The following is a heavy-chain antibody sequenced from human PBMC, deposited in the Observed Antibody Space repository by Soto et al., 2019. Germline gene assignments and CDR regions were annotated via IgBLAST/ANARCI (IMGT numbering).Heavy chain of an antibody. Sequence: ASVKVSWKASGYTFTSYALHWVRQAPGQRLEWMGWINAGNGNTKYSQKFQGRVTITRDTSASTAYMELSSLRSEDTAVYYCAKGRTTSYYYGMDVWGQGTTVTVSS. D-gene: IGHD4-17*01. V-gene: IGHV1-3*01. CDR2: INAGNGNT. J-gene: IGHJ6*02. CDR3: AKGRTTSYYYGMDV. CDR1: GYTFTSYA.